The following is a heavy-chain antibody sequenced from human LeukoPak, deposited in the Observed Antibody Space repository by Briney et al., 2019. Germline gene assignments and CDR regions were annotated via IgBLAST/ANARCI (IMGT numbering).Heavy chain of an antibody. CDR1: GFTFNNYA. V-gene: IGHV3-23*01. D-gene: IGHD2-15*01. CDR2: IIGSGGNT. J-gene: IGHJ5*02. CDR3: ATFCSGGDCYSFAP. Sequence: GGSLRLSWAASGFTFNNYAMTWVRQAPGKGLEWVSTIIGSGGNTDYADSVKGRFTISRDNSKDTLFLQMDSLRVEDTAVYYCATFCSGGDCYSFAPWGQGTLVTVSS.